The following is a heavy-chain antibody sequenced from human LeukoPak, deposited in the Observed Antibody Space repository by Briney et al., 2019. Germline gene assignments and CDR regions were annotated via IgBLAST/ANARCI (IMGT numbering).Heavy chain of an antibody. V-gene: IGHV3-33*01. D-gene: IGHD4-23*01. CDR1: GLTFTSHG. CDR2: IRNDGSDT. CDR3: ARDRGKDHFDN. Sequence: PGTSLRLSCATSGLTFTSHGFHWVRQAAGKGLEWVAFIRNDGSDTYHANSVKGRFSISRDNSKNTVYLHMNSLRAEDTAVYYCARDRGKDHFDNWGQGTQVTVSS. J-gene: IGHJ4*02.